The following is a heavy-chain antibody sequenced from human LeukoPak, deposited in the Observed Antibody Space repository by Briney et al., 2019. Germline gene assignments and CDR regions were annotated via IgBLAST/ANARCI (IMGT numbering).Heavy chain of an antibody. J-gene: IGHJ4*02. Sequence: ASVKVSCKASGYTFTSYGNRWVRQAPGHGLEWMGWITAYNDNTNYAQKLQGRVTMTTDTSTSTAYMELRSLRSDDTAVYYCARALLWFGEPSHIDYWGQGTLVTASS. CDR2: ITAYNDNT. CDR3: ARALLWFGEPSHIDY. V-gene: IGHV1-18*01. CDR1: GYTFTSYG. D-gene: IGHD3-10*01.